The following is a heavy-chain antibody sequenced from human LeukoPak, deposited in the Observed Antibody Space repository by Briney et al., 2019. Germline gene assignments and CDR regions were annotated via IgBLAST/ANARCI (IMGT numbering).Heavy chain of an antibody. Sequence: GASVKVSCKASGGTFSSYATSWVRQAPGQGLEWMGGIIPIFGTANYAQKFQGRVTITTDESTSTAYMELSSLRSEDTTVYYCARDRGSYLSHYFDYWGQGTLVTVSS. CDR1: GGTFSSYA. J-gene: IGHJ4*02. CDR3: ARDRGSYLSHYFDY. D-gene: IGHD1-26*01. CDR2: IIPIFGTA. V-gene: IGHV1-69*05.